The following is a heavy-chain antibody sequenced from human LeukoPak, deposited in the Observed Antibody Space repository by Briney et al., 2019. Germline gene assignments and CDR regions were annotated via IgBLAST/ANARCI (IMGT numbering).Heavy chain of an antibody. D-gene: IGHD2-2*02. CDR2: ISSSGSTI. CDR3: ARDCSSTSCYTPGAFDI. V-gene: IGHV3-11*04. Sequence: GGSLRLSCAASGFTFSDYYMSWIRQAPGKGLEWVSYISSSGSTIYYADSVKGRFTISRDNAKNSLYLQMNSLRAEDTAVYYCARDCSSTSCYTPGAFDIWGQGTMVTVSS. CDR1: GFTFSDYY. J-gene: IGHJ3*02.